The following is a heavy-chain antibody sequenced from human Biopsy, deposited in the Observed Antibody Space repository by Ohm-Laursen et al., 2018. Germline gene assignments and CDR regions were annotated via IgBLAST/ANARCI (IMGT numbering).Heavy chain of an antibody. CDR2: TYYSGST. V-gene: IGHV4-59*07. J-gene: IGHJ6*02. Sequence: SDTLSLTCTVSGGSISRDYWVWIRQPPGKGLQWIGYTYYSGSTNYNPSLNSRVTIAVDTSKNQFSLRLTSVTAADTAVYYCVRSNYHYYGFDVWGQGTTVTVSS. CDR1: GGSISRDY. CDR3: VRSNYHYYGFDV.